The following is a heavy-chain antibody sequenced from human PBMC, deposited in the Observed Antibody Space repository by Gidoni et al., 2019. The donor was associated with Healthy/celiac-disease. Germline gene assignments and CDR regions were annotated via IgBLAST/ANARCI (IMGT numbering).Heavy chain of an antibody. CDR3: ARPDLLYDSSGYTLDY. V-gene: IGHV7-4-1*02. CDR2: INTNTGNP. D-gene: IGHD3-22*01. CDR1: GCTFTSDA. Sequence: QVPLVQSGSELKKHGPSVKVSCKAYGCTFTSDAMHWVRQSPGQGLEWMGWINTNTGNPTYAQGFTGRCVFSLDTSVSTAYLQISSLKAEDTAVYYCARPDLLYDSSGYTLDYWGQGTLVTVSS. J-gene: IGHJ4*02.